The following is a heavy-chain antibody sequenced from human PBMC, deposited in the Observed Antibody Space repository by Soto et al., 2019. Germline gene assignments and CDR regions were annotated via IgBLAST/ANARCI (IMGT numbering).Heavy chain of an antibody. CDR1: GFTFSTYG. CDR2: IWYDGSNK. CDR3: AKHYDSSGYFYY. Sequence: GGSLRLSCAASGFTFSTYGMHWVRQSPGKGLEWVGIIWYDGSNKYYADSVKGRFTISRDNSKNTLYLQIKSLRAEDTGVYYCAKHYDSSGYFYYWGQGTLVTVSS. D-gene: IGHD3-22*01. V-gene: IGHV3-33*06. J-gene: IGHJ4*02.